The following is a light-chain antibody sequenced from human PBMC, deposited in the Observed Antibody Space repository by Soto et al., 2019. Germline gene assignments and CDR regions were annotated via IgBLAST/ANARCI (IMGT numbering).Light chain of an antibody. CDR2: GAS. J-gene: IGKJ2*01. V-gene: IGKV3-20*01. CDR3: QQLHSSPPVYT. CDR1: QSVSSSY. Sequence: ENVLTQSPGTLSLSPGERATLSCRASQSVSSSYLAWYQQKPGQAPRLLIYGASSRATGIPDRFSGSGSGTDFPLTPSSREQEDLAVYYCQQLHSSPPVYTFGQGTRLEIK.